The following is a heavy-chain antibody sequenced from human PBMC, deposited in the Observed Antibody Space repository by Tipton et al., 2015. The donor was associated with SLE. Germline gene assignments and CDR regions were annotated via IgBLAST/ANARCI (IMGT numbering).Heavy chain of an antibody. CDR2: INHSGRI. D-gene: IGHD4/OR15-4a*01. Sequence: TLSLTCTVYGESLSGPYWVWSRQPPGKGLEWIGDINHSGRIDYNPSLMSRVTISEATSKNQFSLSLTSVTAADTALYFCARINGANWGSNDWGQGTLVTVSS. CDR1: GESLSGPY. V-gene: IGHV4-34*01. J-gene: IGHJ4*02. CDR3: ARINGANWGSND.